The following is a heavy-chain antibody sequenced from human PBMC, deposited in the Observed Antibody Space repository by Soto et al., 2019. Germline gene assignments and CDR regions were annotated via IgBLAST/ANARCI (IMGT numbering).Heavy chain of an antibody. V-gene: IGHV3-30*18. Sequence: GGSLRLSCAASGFTFISYGMHWVRQAPGKGLEWVTVISYDGSNKYYADSVKGRFTISRDNSKNTLYLQMNSLRAEDTAVYYCAKDHRSGTAYYYYGMDVWGQGTTVTVSS. D-gene: IGHD6-19*01. J-gene: IGHJ6*02. CDR3: AKDHRSGTAYYYYGMDV. CDR1: GFTFISYG. CDR2: ISYDGSNK.